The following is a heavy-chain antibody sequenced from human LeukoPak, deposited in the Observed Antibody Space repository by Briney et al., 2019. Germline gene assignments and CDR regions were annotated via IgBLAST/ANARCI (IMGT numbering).Heavy chain of an antibody. D-gene: IGHD1-14*01. Sequence: PSETLSLTCTVSGGSISSYYWSWVRQPPGKGLEWIGYIYYSGSTNYNPSLKSRVTISVDTSKNQFSLKLSSVTAADTAVYYCARRANTELFDYWGQGTLVTVSS. V-gene: IGHV4-59*08. CDR1: GGSISSYY. CDR2: IYYSGST. CDR3: ARRANTELFDY. J-gene: IGHJ4*02.